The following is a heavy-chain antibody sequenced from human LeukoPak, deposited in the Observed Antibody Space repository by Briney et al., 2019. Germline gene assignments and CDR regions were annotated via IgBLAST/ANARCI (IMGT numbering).Heavy chain of an antibody. Sequence: ASVKVSCKASGYTFTSYGISWVRQAPGQGLEWMGWISAYNGSTNYAQKLQGRVTMTTDTSTSTACMELRSLRSDDTAVYYCARESYSSSWFSDYWGQGTLVTVSS. D-gene: IGHD6-13*01. V-gene: IGHV1-18*01. CDR3: ARESYSSSWFSDY. J-gene: IGHJ4*02. CDR1: GYTFTSYG. CDR2: ISAYNGST.